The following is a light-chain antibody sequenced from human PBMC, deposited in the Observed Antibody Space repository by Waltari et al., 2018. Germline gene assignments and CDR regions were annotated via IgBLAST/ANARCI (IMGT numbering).Light chain of an antibody. Sequence: SYALTQPPSVSVSPGQTATITCSGDALPKQYVYWYQQRPGRAPVLVIYKDTERPSGIPERFSGCSSGTTVSLTLSGVQAEDEADYYCQTTDSSGIYSFGGGTKLTVL. CDR2: KDT. J-gene: IGLJ2*01. CDR3: QTTDSSGIYS. V-gene: IGLV3-25*03. CDR1: ALPKQY.